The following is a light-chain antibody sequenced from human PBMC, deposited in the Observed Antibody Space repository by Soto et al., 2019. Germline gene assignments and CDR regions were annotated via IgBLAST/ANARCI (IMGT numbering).Light chain of an antibody. Sequence: QSALTQPASVSGSPGQSITISCTGTSSDVGGYNYVSWYQQHPGKAPKLMIYDVSYRPSGVSPRFSGSKSANTASLTISGLQAEDEADYYCSSYTSSSTLVFGGGTKLTVL. CDR2: DVS. CDR3: SSYTSSSTLV. J-gene: IGLJ2*01. V-gene: IGLV2-14*01. CDR1: SSDVGGYNY.